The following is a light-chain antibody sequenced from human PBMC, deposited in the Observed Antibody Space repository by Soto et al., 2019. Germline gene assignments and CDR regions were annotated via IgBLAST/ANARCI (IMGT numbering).Light chain of an antibody. CDR3: QTWGTGIQVI. CDR1: SGHSSYA. J-gene: IGLJ2*01. V-gene: IGLV4-69*01. CDR2: VNSDGSH. Sequence: QPVLTQSPSASASLGASVKLTCTLSSGHSSYAIAWHQQQPEKGPRYLMKVNSDGSHSKGDEIPDRFSGSSSGDERYLTIYSLQSEDEADYYCQTWGTGIQVIFGGGTKLTVL.